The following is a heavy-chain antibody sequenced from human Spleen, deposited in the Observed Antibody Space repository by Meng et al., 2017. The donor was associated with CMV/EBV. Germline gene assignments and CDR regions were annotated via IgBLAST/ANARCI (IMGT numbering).Heavy chain of an antibody. CDR2: ISYDGSNK. Sequence: QVQLVESGGGVVQPGRSLRLSCAASGFTFSSYAMHWVRQAPGKGLEWVAVISYDGSNKYYADSVKGRFTISRDNSKNTLYLQMNSLRAEDTAVYYCASTLGSSGWLGPFDYWGQGTLVTVAS. CDR1: GFTFSSYA. D-gene: IGHD6-19*01. CDR3: ASTLGSSGWLGPFDY. J-gene: IGHJ4*02. V-gene: IGHV3-30-3*01.